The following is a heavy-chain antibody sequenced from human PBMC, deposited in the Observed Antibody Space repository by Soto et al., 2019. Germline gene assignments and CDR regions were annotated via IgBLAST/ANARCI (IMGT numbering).Heavy chain of an antibody. V-gene: IGHV1-46*01. CDR2: INPSGGST. D-gene: IGHD1-1*01. CDR1: GYTFTSYY. J-gene: IGHJ4*02. CDR3: ASGPGVANDLGY. Sequence: QVQLVQSGAEVKKPGASVKVSCKSSGYTFTSYYMHWVRQAPGQGLEWMGIINPSGGSTSYAQKFQGRVTMTRDTSTSTVYMELSSLRSEDTAVYSCASGPGVANDLGYWGQGTLVTVSS.